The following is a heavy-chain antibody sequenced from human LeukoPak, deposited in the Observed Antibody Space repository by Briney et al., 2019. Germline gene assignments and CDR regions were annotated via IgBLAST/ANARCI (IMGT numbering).Heavy chain of an antibody. V-gene: IGHV4-34*01. CDR1: GGSFSGYY. D-gene: IGHD3-10*01. CDR2: INHSGST. J-gene: IGHJ5*02. CDR3: ASQWFGEPLGFDP. Sequence: SETLSLTCAVYGGSFSGYYWSWIRQPPGKGLEWIGEINHSGSTNYNPSLKSRVTISVDTSKNQFSLKLSSVTAADTAVYYCASQWFGEPLGFDPWGQGTLVTVSS.